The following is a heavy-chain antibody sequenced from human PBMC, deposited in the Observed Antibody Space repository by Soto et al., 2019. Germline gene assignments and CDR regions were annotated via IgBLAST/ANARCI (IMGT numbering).Heavy chain of an antibody. CDR1: GGSISSSSYY. Sequence: PSETLSITCTVSGGSISSSSYYCSWIRKHPRNRIECNGRNYFSRSTYYNPSLKIRVTISIDTSKHQFSLKLSSVTAANTTVYYCARQRMNYSSYGMDVWGQGTTVTVCS. CDR3: ARQRMNYSSYGMDV. J-gene: IGHJ6*02. V-gene: IGHV4-39*01. CDR2: NYFSRST.